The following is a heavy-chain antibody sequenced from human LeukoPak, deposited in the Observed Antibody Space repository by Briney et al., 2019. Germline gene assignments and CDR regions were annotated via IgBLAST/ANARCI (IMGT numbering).Heavy chain of an antibody. D-gene: IGHD2-15*01. CDR2: ISGSGGST. CDR1: GFTFSSYA. CDR3: AKGLTYCSGGSCRPYYFDY. Sequence: PGGSLRLSCAASGFTFSSYAMSWVRQAPGKGLEWVSAISGSGGSTYYADSVKGRFTISRDNSKNTLYLQMNSLRAEDTAVYYCAKGLTYCSGGSCRPYYFDYWGQGTLVTVSS. J-gene: IGHJ4*02. V-gene: IGHV3-23*01.